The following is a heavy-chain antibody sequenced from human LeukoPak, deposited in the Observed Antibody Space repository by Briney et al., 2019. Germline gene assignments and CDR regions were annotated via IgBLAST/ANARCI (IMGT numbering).Heavy chain of an antibody. Sequence: GGSLRLSCASSGFTFSNSWMNWVRQAPGKGLEWVANIKPDGSEKYYVDSVRGRFTISRDNAKNSLYLQMNSLRAEDTAVYYCAKDLYVGHDCGGDCYDYYYYYGMDVWGQGTTVTVSS. V-gene: IGHV3-7*01. CDR2: IKPDGSEK. CDR3: AKDLYVGHDCGGDCYDYYYYYGMDV. D-gene: IGHD2-21*02. J-gene: IGHJ6*02. CDR1: GFTFSNSW.